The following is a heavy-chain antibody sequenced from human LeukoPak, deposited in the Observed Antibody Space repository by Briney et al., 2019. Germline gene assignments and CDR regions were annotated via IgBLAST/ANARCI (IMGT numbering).Heavy chain of an antibody. D-gene: IGHD2-2*02. CDR3: ARGSVVPAAILVSPIYYMDV. J-gene: IGHJ6*03. CDR2: IIPIFGTA. CDR1: GGTFSSYA. V-gene: IGHV1-69*13. Sequence: ASVKVSCKASGGTFSSYAVSWVRQAPGQGLEWMGGIIPIFGTANYAQKFQGRVTITADESTSTAYMELSSLRSEDTAVYYCARGSVVPAAILVSPIYYMDVWGKGTTVTVSS.